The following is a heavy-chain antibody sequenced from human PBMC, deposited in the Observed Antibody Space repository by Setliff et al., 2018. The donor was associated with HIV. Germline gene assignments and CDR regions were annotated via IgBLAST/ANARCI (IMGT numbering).Heavy chain of an antibody. CDR2: ITPSGDT. CDR1: GGSVSGHY. CDR3: ARLSGGMVPNY. D-gene: IGHD3-10*01. J-gene: IGHJ4*02. V-gene: IGHV4-34*01. Sequence: SETLSLTCAVYGGSVSGHYWGWFRQPPGKGLEWIGEITPSGDTNYIPSLKSRVTISVDPSKNQILLRLSSVTAADTAVYYCARLSGGMVPNYWGQGTLVTVSS.